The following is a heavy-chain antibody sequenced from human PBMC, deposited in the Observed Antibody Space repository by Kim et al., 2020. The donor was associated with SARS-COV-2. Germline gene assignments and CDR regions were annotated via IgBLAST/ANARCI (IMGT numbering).Heavy chain of an antibody. CDR1: GFTFSSYA. Sequence: GALRLSCSASGFTFSSYAMHWVRQAPGKGLEYVSAISSNGGSTYYADSVKGRFTISRDNSKNTLYLQMSSLRAEDTAVYYCWVQGYDYAFDYWGQGTLVTVSS. CDR2: ISSNGGST. D-gene: IGHD5-12*01. V-gene: IGHV3-64D*06. J-gene: IGHJ4*02. CDR3: WVQGYDYAFDY.